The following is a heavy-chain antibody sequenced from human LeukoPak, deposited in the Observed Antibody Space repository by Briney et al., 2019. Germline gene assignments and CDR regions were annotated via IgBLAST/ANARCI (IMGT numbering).Heavy chain of an antibody. CDR2: IYSGGST. Sequence: GGSLRLSCAASGFTVSSNYMSWVRQAPGKGLEWISVIYSGGSTYYADSVKGRFTISRDNSKNTLYLQMNSLRAEDTAVYYCAKDSEYNWNYGSFDYWGQGTLVTVSS. J-gene: IGHJ4*02. CDR1: GFTVSSNY. V-gene: IGHV3-66*01. D-gene: IGHD1-7*01. CDR3: AKDSEYNWNYGSFDY.